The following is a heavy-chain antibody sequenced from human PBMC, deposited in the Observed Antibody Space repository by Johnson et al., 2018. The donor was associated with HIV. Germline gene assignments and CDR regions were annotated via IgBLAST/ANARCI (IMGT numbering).Heavy chain of an antibody. D-gene: IGHD5-24*01. CDR1: AFNFNTYG. J-gene: IGHJ3*01. Sequence: MQLVESGGGVVQPGRSLRLSCAASAFNFNTYGMHWVRQAPGKGLEWVSVIYSGGSTYYADSVKGRFTISRDNSKNTLYLQMNSLRAEDTAVYYCAREWLYAFDFWGQGTMVTVSS. CDR3: AREWLYAFDF. V-gene: IGHV3-NL1*01. CDR2: IYSGGST.